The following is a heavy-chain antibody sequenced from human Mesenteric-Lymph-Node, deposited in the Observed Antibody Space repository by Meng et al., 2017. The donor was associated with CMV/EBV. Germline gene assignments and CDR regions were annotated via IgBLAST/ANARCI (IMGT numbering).Heavy chain of an antibody. Sequence: GGSLRLSCAASGFTFSDYGMSWVRQAPGKGLEWVSSISGSPGGTYYADSVKGRFTISRDNLENTVYLQMNSLRAEDTAVYYCAKGMEYLYYYYGMDVWGQGTTVTVSS. CDR2: ISGSPGGT. D-gene: IGHD2-2*01. CDR3: AKGMEYLYYYYGMDV. CDR1: GFTFSDYG. J-gene: IGHJ6*02. V-gene: IGHV3-23*01.